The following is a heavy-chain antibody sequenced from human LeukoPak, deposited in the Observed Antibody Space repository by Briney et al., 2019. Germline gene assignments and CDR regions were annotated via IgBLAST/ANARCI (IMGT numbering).Heavy chain of an antibody. V-gene: IGHV4-34*01. CDR2: INHSGST. D-gene: IGHD3-10*01. Sequence: GSLGLSCAASGFTFSNYSMNWIRQPPGKGLEWIGEINHSGSTNYNPSLKSRVTISVDTSKNQFSLKLSSVTAADTAVYYCARCPNYGSGSYYNPFDYWGQGTLVTVSS. CDR1: GFTFSNYS. CDR3: ARCPNYGSGSYYNPFDY. J-gene: IGHJ4*02.